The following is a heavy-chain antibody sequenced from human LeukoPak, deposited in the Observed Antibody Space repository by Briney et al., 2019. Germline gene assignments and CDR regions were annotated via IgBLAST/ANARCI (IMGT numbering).Heavy chain of an antibody. V-gene: IGHV3-23*01. CDR1: GFTFSSYA. D-gene: IGHD4-17*01. J-gene: IGHJ4*02. Sequence: GGSLRLSCAASGFTFSSYAMSWVRQAPGKGLEWASAISGSGGSTYYADSVKGRFTISRDNSKNTLYLQMNSLRAEDTAVYYCAREGDDYGDYDAFDYWGQGTLVTVSS. CDR2: ISGSGGST. CDR3: AREGDDYGDYDAFDY.